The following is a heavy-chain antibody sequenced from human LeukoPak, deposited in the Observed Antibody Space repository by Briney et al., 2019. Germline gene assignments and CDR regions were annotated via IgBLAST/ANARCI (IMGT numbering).Heavy chain of an antibody. Sequence: GASVKVSCKASGGTFSSYAISWVRQAPGQGLEWMGGIIPIFGTTNYAQKFQDRVTITADKSTSTAYMELSSLRSEDTAVYYCAGVAVAGANWFDPWGQGTLVTVSS. J-gene: IGHJ5*02. CDR3: AGVAVAGANWFDP. CDR2: IIPIFGTT. V-gene: IGHV1-69*06. D-gene: IGHD6-19*01. CDR1: GGTFSSYA.